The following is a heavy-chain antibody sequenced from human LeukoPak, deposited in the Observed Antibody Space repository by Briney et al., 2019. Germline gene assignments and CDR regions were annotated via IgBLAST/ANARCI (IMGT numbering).Heavy chain of an antibody. Sequence: GGSVRLSCAASGFTFSSYAMNWVRQAPGKGLEWVSGISGSGGSTYYADSVKGRFTISRDNSKTTLYLQMNSLRAEDTAVYYCAKDRGIAAAGHYFDYWGQGTLVTVSS. J-gene: IGHJ4*02. CDR3: AKDRGIAAAGHYFDY. CDR2: ISGSGGST. V-gene: IGHV3-23*01. D-gene: IGHD6-13*01. CDR1: GFTFSSYA.